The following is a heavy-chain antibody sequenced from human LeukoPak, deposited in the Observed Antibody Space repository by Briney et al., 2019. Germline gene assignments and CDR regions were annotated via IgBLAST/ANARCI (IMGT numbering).Heavy chain of an antibody. CDR1: GFTFSNYW. D-gene: IGHD6-13*01. CDR3: ATALHSSSWSFDC. J-gene: IGHJ4*02. CDR2: IKQDGSER. Sequence: GGSLRLSCAASGFTFSNYWMSWVRQAPGKGLEWVANIKQDGSERYYVDSVRGRFTISRDNAKNSLFLQIHSLRAEDTAVYYCATALHSSSWSFDCWGQGTLVAVSS. V-gene: IGHV3-7*01.